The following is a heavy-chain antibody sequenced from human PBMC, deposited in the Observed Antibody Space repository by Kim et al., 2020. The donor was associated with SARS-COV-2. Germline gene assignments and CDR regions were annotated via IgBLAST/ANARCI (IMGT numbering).Heavy chain of an antibody. D-gene: IGHD6-13*01. CDR1: GFTFSSYA. J-gene: IGHJ5*02. CDR2: ISYDGSNK. V-gene: IGHV3-30*04. CDR3: ARDSSSWSETYNWFDP. Sequence: GGSLRLSCAASGFTFSSYAMHWVRQAPGKGLEWVAVISYDGSNKYYADSVKGRFTISRDNSKNTLYLQMNSLRAEDTAVYYCARDSSSWSETYNWFDPWGQGTLVTVSS.